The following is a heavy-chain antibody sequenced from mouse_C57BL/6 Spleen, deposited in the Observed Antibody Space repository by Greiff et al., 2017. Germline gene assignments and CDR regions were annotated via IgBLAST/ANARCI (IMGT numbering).Heavy chain of an antibody. CDR3: AREYDYDGDYAMDY. J-gene: IGHJ4*01. Sequence: EVQLQQSGPELVKPGASVKIPCKASGYTFTDYNMDWVKQSPGKSLEWIGDINPNNGGTIYNQKFKGKATLTVDKSSSTACMELRSLTSEDAAVYYCAREYDYDGDYAMDYWGQGTSVTVSS. CDR2: INPNNGGT. V-gene: IGHV1-18*01. D-gene: IGHD2-4*01. CDR1: GYTFTDYN.